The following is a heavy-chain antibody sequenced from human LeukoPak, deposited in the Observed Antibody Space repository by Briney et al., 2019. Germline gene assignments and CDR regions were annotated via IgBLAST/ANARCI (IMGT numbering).Heavy chain of an antibody. CDR2: INHSGST. CDR3: ARQYSSGWYGYYFDY. CDR1: GGSFSGYY. Sequence: SETLSLTCAVYGGSFSGYYWSWIRQPPGKGLEWIGEINHSGSTNYNPSLKSRVTISVDTSKNQFSLKLSSVTAADTAVYYCARQYSSGWYGYYFDYWGQGTLVTVSS. D-gene: IGHD6-19*01. V-gene: IGHV4-34*01. J-gene: IGHJ4*02.